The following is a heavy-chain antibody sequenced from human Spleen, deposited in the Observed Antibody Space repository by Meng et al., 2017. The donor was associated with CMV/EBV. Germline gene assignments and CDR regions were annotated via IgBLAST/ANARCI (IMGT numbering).Heavy chain of an antibody. V-gene: IGHV3-7*01. D-gene: IGHD1-26*01. Sequence: LSCVASGFAFSSYWMAWVRQAPGKGLEWVANIRPEGSEKYYVDSVKGRSTISRDNAKNSLYLQLNSLRVEDAAIYYCARYGVVAATDQWGQGTLVTVSS. CDR3: ARYGVVAATDQ. J-gene: IGHJ4*02. CDR1: GFAFSSYW. CDR2: IRPEGSEK.